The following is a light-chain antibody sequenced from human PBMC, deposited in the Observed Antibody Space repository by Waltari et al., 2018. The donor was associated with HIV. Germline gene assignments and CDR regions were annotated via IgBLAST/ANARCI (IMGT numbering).Light chain of an antibody. J-gene: IGLJ2*01. V-gene: IGLV7-46*01. CDR2: DTS. Sequence: QAVVTQEPSLTVSPGGTVTLTCSSSSGPVTSGHYPYWFQQKPGQAPRTLIYDTSSRQSWTPSRFSGSLLWGKAALTLSGAQPEDEAEYYCLLSYSGARPVVFGGGTKLTVL. CDR1: SGPVTSGHY. CDR3: LLSYSGARPVV.